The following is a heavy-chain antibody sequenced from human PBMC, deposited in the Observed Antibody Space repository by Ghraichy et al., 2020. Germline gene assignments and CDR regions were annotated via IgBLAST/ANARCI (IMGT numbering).Heavy chain of an antibody. D-gene: IGHD1-1*01. CDR1: GGSVSSGSYY. J-gene: IGHJ6*02. V-gene: IGHV4-61*01. CDR2: IYYSGST. CDR3: ARRYMGAGTLYYYYGMDV. Sequence: SETLSLTCTVSGGSVSSGSYYWSWIRQPPGKGLEWIGYIYYSGSTNYNPSLKSRVTISVDTSKNQFSLKLSSVTAADTAVYYCARRYMGAGTLYYYYGMDVWGQGTTVTVSS.